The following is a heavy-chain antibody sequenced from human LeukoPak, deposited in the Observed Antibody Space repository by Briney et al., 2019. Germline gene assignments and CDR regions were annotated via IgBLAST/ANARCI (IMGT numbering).Heavy chain of an antibody. Sequence: SEILSLTCTVSGGSVSSGSYYWSWIRQPPGKGLEWIGYTYYSGSTNYNPSLKSRVTISVDTSKNQFSLKLSSVTAADTAVYYCAIYSGSFLDYWGQGALVTVSS. CDR3: AIYSGSFLDY. V-gene: IGHV4-61*01. J-gene: IGHJ4*02. CDR2: TYYSGST. CDR1: GGSVSSGSYY. D-gene: IGHD1-26*01.